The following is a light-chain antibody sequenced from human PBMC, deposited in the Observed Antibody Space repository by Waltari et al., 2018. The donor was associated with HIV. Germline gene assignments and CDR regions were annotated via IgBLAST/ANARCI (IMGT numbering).Light chain of an antibody. CDR2: GNK. CDR3: QSYDRSLSASVV. CDR1: SSNFGAVYV. V-gene: IGLV1-40*01. J-gene: IGLJ2*01. Sequence: QSVLTQPPSVSGAPGQRVTISCTGASSNFGAVYVVHWYQQIPGTAPKLLISGNKNRPSGVPDRFSASKSGTSASLAITGLQAEDEADYFCQSYDRSLSASVVFGGGTKLTVL.